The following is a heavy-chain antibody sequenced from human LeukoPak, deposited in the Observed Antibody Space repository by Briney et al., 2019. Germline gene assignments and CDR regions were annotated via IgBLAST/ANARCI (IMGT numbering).Heavy chain of an antibody. Sequence: PGGSLRLSCAASEFTFISYSMNWVRQAPGKGLEWISYISSSSSIIYYADSVKGRFTISRDNAKNSLYLQMNSLRAEDTAVYYCARDAGYGEYVAYFDYWGQGTLVTVSS. J-gene: IGHJ4*02. CDR3: ARDAGYGEYVAYFDY. D-gene: IGHD4-17*01. V-gene: IGHV3-48*01. CDR1: EFTFISYS. CDR2: ISSSSSII.